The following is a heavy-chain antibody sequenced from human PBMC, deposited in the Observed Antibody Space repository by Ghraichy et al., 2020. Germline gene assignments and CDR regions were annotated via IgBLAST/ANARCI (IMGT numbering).Heavy chain of an antibody. CDR3: ARVGYCSSTSCHGGAFDI. CDR2: TRNKANSYTT. Sequence: GESLNISCAASGFTFSDHYMDWVRQAPGKGLEWVGRTRNKANSYTTEYAASVKGRFTISRDDSKNSLYLQMNSLKTEDTAVYYCARVGYCSSTSCHGGAFDIWGQGTMVTVSS. V-gene: IGHV3-72*01. CDR1: GFTFSDHY. J-gene: IGHJ3*02. D-gene: IGHD2-2*01.